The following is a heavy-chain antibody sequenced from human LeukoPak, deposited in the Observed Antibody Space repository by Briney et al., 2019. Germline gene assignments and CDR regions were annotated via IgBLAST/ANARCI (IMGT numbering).Heavy chain of an antibody. D-gene: IGHD1-26*01. CDR2: IYTSGST. J-gene: IGHJ4*02. CDR3: ARRSGSYYYYFDY. Sequence: PSETLSLTCTVSGGSISSGSYYWSWIRQPAGKGLEWIGRIYTSGSTNYNPSLKSRVTISVDTSKNQFSLKLSSVTAADTAVYYCARRSGSYYYYFDYWGQGTLVTVSS. V-gene: IGHV4-61*02. CDR1: GGSISSGSYY.